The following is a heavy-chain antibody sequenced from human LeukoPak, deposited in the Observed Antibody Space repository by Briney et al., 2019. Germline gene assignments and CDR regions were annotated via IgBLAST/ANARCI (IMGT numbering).Heavy chain of an antibody. J-gene: IGHJ4*02. CDR3: ARDSSGSSPFDY. CDR2: ISYDGNNK. Sequence: GRSLRLSCTASGFIFSSYTMHWVRQAPGNGLEWVAVISYDGNNKYYADSVKGRFTISRDNSKNTLYLQMNSLRAEDTAVYYCARDSSGSSPFDYWGQGTLVTVSS. D-gene: IGHD1-26*01. V-gene: IGHV3-30-3*01. CDR1: GFIFSSYT.